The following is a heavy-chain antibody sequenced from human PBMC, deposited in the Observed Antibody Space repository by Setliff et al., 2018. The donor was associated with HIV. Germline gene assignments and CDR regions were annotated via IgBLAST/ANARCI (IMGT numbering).Heavy chain of an antibody. CDR1: GASFSGYY. CDR3: AGGPGTTSIDY. V-gene: IGHV4-34*01. CDR2: INHSGST. Sequence: SETLSLTCAVYGASFSGYYWSWIRQPPGKGLEWIGEINHSGSTNYNMSLWSRVNISLAASRNQFSLELISVTAADTAVYYCAGGPGTTSIDYWAQGTLVTVSS. J-gene: IGHJ4*02. D-gene: IGHD1-26*01.